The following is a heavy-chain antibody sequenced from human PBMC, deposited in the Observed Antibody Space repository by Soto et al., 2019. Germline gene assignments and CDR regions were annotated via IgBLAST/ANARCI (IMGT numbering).Heavy chain of an antibody. Sequence: TLSLTCTVSGGSISSGGYYWSWIRQHPGKGLEWIGYIYYSGSTYYNPSLKSRVTISVDTSKNQFSLKLSSVTAADTAVYYCARDLSEVPGVTIQPRWFDPWGQGTLVTVSS. CDR1: GGSISSGGYY. CDR3: ARDLSEVPGVTIQPRWFDP. V-gene: IGHV4-31*03. D-gene: IGHD3-10*01. J-gene: IGHJ5*02. CDR2: IYYSGST.